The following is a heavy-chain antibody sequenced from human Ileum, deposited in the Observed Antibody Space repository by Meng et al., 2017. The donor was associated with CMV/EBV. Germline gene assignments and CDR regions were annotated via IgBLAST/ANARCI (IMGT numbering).Heavy chain of an antibody. CDR2: IRSDGSAT. CDR1: GYTFSDYY. CDR3: VRSSGWSLFDY. V-gene: IGHV1-2*02. D-gene: IGHD6-19*01. Sequence: AGVKGPGGSVKVSCKTSGYTFSDYYMHWVRQAPGQGLEWMGWIRSDGSATNYAQKLRDRVTMTRDASVSTAYMELSGLTSDDTAVYFCVRSSGWSLFDYWGPGALVTVSS. J-gene: IGHJ4*02.